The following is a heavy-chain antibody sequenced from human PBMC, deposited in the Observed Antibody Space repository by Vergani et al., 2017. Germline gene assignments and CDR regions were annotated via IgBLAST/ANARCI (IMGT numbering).Heavy chain of an antibody. CDR1: GFTFSNAW. J-gene: IGHJ4*02. CDR3: AKGEGVWY. Sequence: EVQLVESGGGVVRPGGSLRLSCAASGFTFSNAWMSWVRQAPGKGLEWVGRIKSKTDGGTTDYAAPVKGRFTISRDDSKNTLYLQMNSLRAEDTAVDYCAKGEGVWYWGQGTLVTVSS. D-gene: IGHD6-13*01. V-gene: IGHV3-15*01. CDR2: IKSKTDGGTT.